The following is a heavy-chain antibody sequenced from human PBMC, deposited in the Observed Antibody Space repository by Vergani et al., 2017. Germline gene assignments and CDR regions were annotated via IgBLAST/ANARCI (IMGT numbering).Heavy chain of an antibody. J-gene: IGHJ5*02. Sequence: QVQLVESGGGVVQPGGSLRLSCAASGFTFNSYGMHWVRQAPGKGLEWVASIRSDESRRYYGDSMEGPFTISRDNSKNTLYLQMDSLRPEDTAVYYCAKDSKFQILSGDNWFDPWVQGTLVTVSS. CDR2: IRSDESRR. CDR3: AKDSKFQILSGDNWFDP. D-gene: IGHD3-10*02. CDR1: GFTFNSYG. V-gene: IGHV3-30*02.